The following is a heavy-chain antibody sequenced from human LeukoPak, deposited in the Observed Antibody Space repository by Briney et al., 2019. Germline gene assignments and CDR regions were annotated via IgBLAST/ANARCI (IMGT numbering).Heavy chain of an antibody. Sequence: GGSLRLSCTASGFTFGDYAMNWFRQAPGKGLEWVGFIRSKAYGGTTEYAASVKGRFTISRDDSKSNAYLQMNSLKTEDTAVYYCTRGPGNAFDIWGQGTMVTVSP. V-gene: IGHV3-49*03. CDR3: TRGPGNAFDI. CDR2: IRSKAYGGTT. CDR1: GFTFGDYA. J-gene: IGHJ3*02.